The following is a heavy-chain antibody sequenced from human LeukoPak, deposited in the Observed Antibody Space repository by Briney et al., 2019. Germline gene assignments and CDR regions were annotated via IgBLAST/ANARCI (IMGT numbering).Heavy chain of an antibody. D-gene: IGHD1-26*01. V-gene: IGHV4-4*07. Sequence: SETLSLTRTVSGGSFSSYYWTWIRQPAGKGLEWIGRIYNSGTTNYSPSLESRVTMSLDTSKNRFSLSLSSVTAADTAVYYCARDRLGATGHWRIDVWGRGTLVTVSS. J-gene: IGHJ2*01. CDR2: IYNSGTT. CDR1: GGSFSSYY. CDR3: ARDRLGATGHWRIDV.